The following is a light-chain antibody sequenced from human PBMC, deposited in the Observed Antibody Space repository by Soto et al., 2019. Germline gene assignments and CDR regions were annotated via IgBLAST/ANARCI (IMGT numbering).Light chain of an antibody. V-gene: IGKV3-15*01. J-gene: IGKJ2*01. CDR1: QSVSSK. CDR2: GAS. CDR3: QQYNNWPQT. Sequence: EIVMTQSPVTLSVSPGERSTLSCRASQSVSSKLAWYQQKPGQAPRLLIYGASTRATGIPAMFRGSGSGTEFTLSISSLQSEDFAVYYCQQYNNWPQTFGQGTKLEIK.